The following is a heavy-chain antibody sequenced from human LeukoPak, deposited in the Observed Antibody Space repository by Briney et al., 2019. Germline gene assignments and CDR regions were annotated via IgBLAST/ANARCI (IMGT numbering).Heavy chain of an antibody. D-gene: IGHD6-19*01. CDR3: ARVEGGGSSGWQPFDY. Sequence: GGSLRLSCAACGFTFTTYWMHWVRQAPGKGLVWVSHINSDGSITSYADSVKGRFTISRDNAKNTLYLQMNSLRAEDTAVYYCARVEGGGSSGWQPFDYWGQGALVTVSS. J-gene: IGHJ4*02. CDR2: INSDGSIT. CDR1: GFTFTTYW. V-gene: IGHV3-74*01.